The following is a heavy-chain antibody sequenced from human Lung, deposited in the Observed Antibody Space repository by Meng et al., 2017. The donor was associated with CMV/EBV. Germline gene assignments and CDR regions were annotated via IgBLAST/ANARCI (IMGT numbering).Heavy chain of an antibody. CDR1: GFTFSAYS. J-gene: IGHJ4*02. V-gene: IGHV3-21*01. D-gene: IGHD2-15*01. CDR2: ISDDSGFI. Sequence: ELQLVESGGGXVKPGGSMRLSCAASGFTFSAYSINWVRQASGKGPEWVASISDDSGFIYYADSVRGRFTVSRDNAKNSVYLHMSSLRAEDTAIYYCALIVKWGQGTLVTVSS. CDR3: ALIVK.